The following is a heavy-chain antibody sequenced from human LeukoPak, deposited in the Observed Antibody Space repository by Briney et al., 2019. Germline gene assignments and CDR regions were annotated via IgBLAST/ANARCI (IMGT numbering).Heavy chain of an antibody. CDR2: IWYDGSNK. J-gene: IGHJ4*02. V-gene: IGHV3-33*01. CDR1: GFTFSSYG. CDR3: ARGGYCSSTSCYFLPQYYFDY. D-gene: IGHD2-2*01. Sequence: PGGSLRLSCAASGFTFSSYGMHWVRQAPGKGLEWVAVIWYDGSNKYYADSVKGRFTISRDNSKNTLYLKMNSLRAEDTAVYYCARGGYCSSTSCYFLPQYYFDYWGQGTLVTVSS.